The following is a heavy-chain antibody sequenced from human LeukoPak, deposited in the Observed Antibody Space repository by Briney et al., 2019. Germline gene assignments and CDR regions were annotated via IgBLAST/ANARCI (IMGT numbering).Heavy chain of an antibody. J-gene: IGHJ4*02. Sequence: PGGSLRLSCAASGFTFSDYEINWVRQAPGKGLEWVSCISTSGSTTYYADSVKGRFTISRDNAKNSPFLQMNTLTVEDTAVYYCARGALHVFDYWGQGTPVTVSS. CDR1: GFTFSDYE. D-gene: IGHD3-10*02. CDR2: ISTSGSTT. V-gene: IGHV3-48*03. CDR3: ARGALHVFDY.